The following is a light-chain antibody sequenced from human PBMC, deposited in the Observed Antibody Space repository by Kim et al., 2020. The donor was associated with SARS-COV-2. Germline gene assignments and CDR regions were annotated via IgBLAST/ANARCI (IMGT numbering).Light chain of an antibody. CDR3: QQYGSAPVT. V-gene: IGKV3-20*01. J-gene: IGKJ2*01. Sequence: LSPGERATLSCRASQSVRSNFLAWYQHKPGQAPRLLISAASNRATGIPDRFSGSGSGTDFTLTITRLEPEDLAVYYCQQYGSAPVTFRQGTKLEI. CDR1: QSVRSNF. CDR2: AAS.